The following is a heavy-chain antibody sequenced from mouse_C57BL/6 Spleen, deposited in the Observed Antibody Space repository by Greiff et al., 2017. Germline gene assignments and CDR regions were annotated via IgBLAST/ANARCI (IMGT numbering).Heavy chain of an antibody. Sequence: VKLQQPGAELVRPGTSVKLSCKASGYTFTSYWMHWVKQRPGQGLEWIGVIDPSDSYTNYNQKFKGKATLTVDTSSSTAYMQLSSLTSEDSAVYYCASYYSNYEWYFDVWGTGTTVTVSS. CDR1: GYTFTSYW. D-gene: IGHD2-5*01. CDR2: IDPSDSYT. CDR3: ASYYSNYEWYFDV. V-gene: IGHV1-59*01. J-gene: IGHJ1*03.